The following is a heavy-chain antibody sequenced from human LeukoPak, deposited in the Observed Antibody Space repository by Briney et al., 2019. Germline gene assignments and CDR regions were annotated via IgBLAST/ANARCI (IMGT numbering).Heavy chain of an antibody. CDR3: ASERGATQYFDY. Sequence: ASVKVSCTASGYTFTSYGISWVRQAPGQGLEWMGWISGFNGKTNYAQNLQGRVTLTTDTSTSTAYMELSSLRSEDTAVYYCASERGATQYFDYWGQGTLVTVSS. CDR1: GYTFTSYG. J-gene: IGHJ4*02. D-gene: IGHD3-10*01. V-gene: IGHV1-18*01. CDR2: ISGFNGKT.